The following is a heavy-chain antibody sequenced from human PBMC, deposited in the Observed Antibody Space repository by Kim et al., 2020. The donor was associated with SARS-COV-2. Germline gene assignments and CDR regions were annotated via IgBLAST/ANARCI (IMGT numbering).Heavy chain of an antibody. CDR2: ISAYNGNT. Sequence: ASVKVSCKASGYTFTSYGISWVRQAPGQGLEWMGWISAYNGNTNYAQKLQGRVTMTTDTSTSTAYMELRSLRSDDTAVYYCAREMVVVKKAGYFDYWGQGTLVTVSS. CDR1: GYTFTSYG. CDR3: AREMVVVKKAGYFDY. V-gene: IGHV1-18*04. J-gene: IGHJ4*02. D-gene: IGHD3-22*01.